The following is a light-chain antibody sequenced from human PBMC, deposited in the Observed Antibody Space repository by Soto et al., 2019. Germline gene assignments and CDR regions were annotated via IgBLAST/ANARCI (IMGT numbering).Light chain of an antibody. J-gene: IGKJ4*01. V-gene: IGKV1-5*03. CDR2: KAS. Sequence: DIQMTQSPSTLSASVGDRVTITCRASQNIRSWLAWYQQKPGKAPRLLIYKASSLESGVPSRFSGSGSGTEFTLTINSLQSEDFAVYYCQRYNNWPLTFGGGTKVESK. CDR3: QRYNNWPLT. CDR1: QNIRSW.